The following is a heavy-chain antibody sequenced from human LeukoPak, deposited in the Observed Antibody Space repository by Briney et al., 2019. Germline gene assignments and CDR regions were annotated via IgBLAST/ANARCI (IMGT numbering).Heavy chain of an antibody. CDR1: GYSFTSYW. D-gene: IGHD3-10*01. V-gene: IGHV5-51*03. CDR2: VYPSDSDT. CDR3: ASFHISGKSYNGLHY. J-gene: IGHJ4*02. Sequence: AGESLKISCKGSGYSFTSYWIGWVRQMPGKGLEWMGIVYPSDSDTRYSPSFQGQVTISADKSINTVYLHWNSLKASDTAMYYCASFHISGKSYNGLHYWGQGTLVTVSS.